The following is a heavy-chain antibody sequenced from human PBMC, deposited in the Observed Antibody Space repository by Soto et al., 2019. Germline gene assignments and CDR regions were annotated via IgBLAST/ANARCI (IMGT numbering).Heavy chain of an antibody. Sequence: QVQLVQSEAEVKKPGASVKVSCKASGYTFTNYAIGWVRQAPGQGLEWMGWNSAYNGNTNYAQRLQGRVTMTTDTSTSTAYMELRSLQSDDTAMYYCARVYPFIGATGTPDYWGQGTLVTVSS. CDR3: ARVYPFIGATGTPDY. D-gene: IGHD6-13*01. J-gene: IGHJ4*02. CDR2: NSAYNGNT. V-gene: IGHV1-18*01. CDR1: GYTFTNYA.